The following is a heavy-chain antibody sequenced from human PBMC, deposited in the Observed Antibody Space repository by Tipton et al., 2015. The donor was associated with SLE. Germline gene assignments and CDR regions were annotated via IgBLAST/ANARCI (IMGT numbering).Heavy chain of an antibody. J-gene: IGHJ3*02. CDR3: ARDPDCSSTSCYTMLGDI. CDR1: GYTFTSYG. D-gene: IGHD2-2*02. CDR2: ISAYNGNT. Sequence: QVQLVQSGAEVKKPGASVKVSCKASGYTFTSYGISWVRQAPGQGLEWMGWISAYNGNTNYAQKLQGRVTMTTDTSTSTAYMELRSLRSDDTAVYYCARDPDCSSTSCYTMLGDIWGQGTMVTVSS. V-gene: IGHV1-18*01.